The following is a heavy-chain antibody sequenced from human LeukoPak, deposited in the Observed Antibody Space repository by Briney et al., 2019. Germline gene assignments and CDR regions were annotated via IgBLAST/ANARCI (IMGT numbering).Heavy chain of an antibody. Sequence: GGSLRLSCAASGFTFSSYNMNWVRQAPGKGLEWVSYISSSSSTIYYADSVKGRFTISRDNAKNSLYLQMNSLRAEDTALYYCAKEGIGRELRLGYAFDIWGQGTMVTVSS. D-gene: IGHD3-16*01. CDR2: ISSSSSTI. J-gene: IGHJ3*02. CDR1: GFTFSSYN. CDR3: AKEGIGRELRLGYAFDI. V-gene: IGHV3-48*04.